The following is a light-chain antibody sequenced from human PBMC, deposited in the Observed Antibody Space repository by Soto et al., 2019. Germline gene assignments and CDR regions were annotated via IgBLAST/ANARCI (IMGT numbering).Light chain of an antibody. V-gene: IGLV3-21*04. CDR2: YDT. Sequence: SYELTQPPSVSVAPGKTARITCGGNSVGVKSVHWFQHRPGQAPVLVIYYDTDRPSGIPVRFSGSISGNTATLTINRVEVGDEADYYCQVWDSSSDHRVVFGGGTKVTVL. CDR3: QVWDSSSDHRVV. J-gene: IGLJ2*01. CDR1: SVGVKS.